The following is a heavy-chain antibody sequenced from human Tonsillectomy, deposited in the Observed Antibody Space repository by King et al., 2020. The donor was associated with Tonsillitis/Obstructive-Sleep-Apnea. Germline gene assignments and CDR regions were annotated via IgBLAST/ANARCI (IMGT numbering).Heavy chain of an antibody. D-gene: IGHD2-2*01. V-gene: IGHV4-39*01. CDR1: GGSISSSSYD. J-gene: IGHJ4*02. CDR2: IYYSGST. CDR3: ARRGYCSSISCYAPPDFHY. Sequence: LQLQESGPGLVKPSETLSLTCTVSGGSISSSSYDWGWIRQPPGKGLEWIGSIYYSGSTYYNPSLKSRVTISVDTSKNQFSLKLTSVTAADTAVYYCARRGYCSSISCYAPPDFHYWGQGTLVTVSS.